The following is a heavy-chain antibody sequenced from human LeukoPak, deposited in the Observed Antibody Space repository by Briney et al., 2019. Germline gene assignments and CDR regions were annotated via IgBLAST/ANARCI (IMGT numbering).Heavy chain of an antibody. Sequence: GGSLRLSCAASGFTFSSYAMHWVRQAPGKGLEWVAVISYDGSNKYYADSVKGRFTISRDNSKNTLYLQMNSLGAEDTAVYYCARWAFTLELRRLDYWGQGTLVTVSS. V-gene: IGHV3-30-3*01. J-gene: IGHJ4*02. D-gene: IGHD1-7*01. CDR2: ISYDGSNK. CDR1: GFTFSSYA. CDR3: ARWAFTLELRRLDY.